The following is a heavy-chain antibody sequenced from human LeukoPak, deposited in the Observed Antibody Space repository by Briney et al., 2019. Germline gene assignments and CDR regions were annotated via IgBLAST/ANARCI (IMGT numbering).Heavy chain of an antibody. CDR1: GYPFSGSD. V-gene: IGHV3-30*18. J-gene: IGHJ4*02. CDR3: AKTTGGWPRFFDH. D-gene: IGHD6-19*01. CDR2: VSHEGSSN. Sequence: GESLRLSCAASGYPFSGSDIHWVRQAPGKGLEWVAFVSHEGSSNFYAESVKGRFGISRDNSKSTTYLQMNGLRADDTAVYYCAKTTGGWPRFFDHWGQGTLVAVSS.